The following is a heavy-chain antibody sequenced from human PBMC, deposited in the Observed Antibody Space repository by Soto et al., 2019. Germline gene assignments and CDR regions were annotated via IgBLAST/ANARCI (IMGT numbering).Heavy chain of an antibody. CDR3: ASTVPAAINYYYYGMDV. V-gene: IGHV5-10-1*01. CDR1: GYSFTSYW. D-gene: IGHD2-2*01. CDR2: IDPSDSYT. J-gene: IGHJ6*02. Sequence: GEPLKISCKGSGYSFTSYWISWVRQMPGKGLEWMGRIDPSDSYTNYSPSFQGHVTISADKSISTAYLQWSSLKASDTAMYYCASTVPAAINYYYYGMDVWGQGTTVTVSS.